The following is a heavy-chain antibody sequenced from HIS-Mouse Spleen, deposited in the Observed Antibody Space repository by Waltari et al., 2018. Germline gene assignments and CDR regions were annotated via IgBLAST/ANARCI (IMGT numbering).Heavy chain of an antibody. Sequence: QLQLQESVPGLVKPSETLSLTCTVSCGSISRCSYYWGWIRPPPGKGLEWIGSIYYSGSTYYNPSLKSRVTISVDTSKNQFSLKLSSVTAADTAVYYCAREIPYSSSWYDWYFDLWGRGTLVTVSS. V-gene: IGHV4-39*07. CDR2: IYYSGST. J-gene: IGHJ2*01. CDR3: AREIPYSSSWYDWYFDL. D-gene: IGHD6-13*01. CDR1: CGSISRCSYY.